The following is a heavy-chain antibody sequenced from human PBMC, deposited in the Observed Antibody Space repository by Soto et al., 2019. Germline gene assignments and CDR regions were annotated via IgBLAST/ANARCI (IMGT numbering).Heavy chain of an antibody. CDR3: ARGLGDYFDY. CDR1: GGSFSGYY. Sequence: QVQLQQWGAGLLKPSETLSLTCAVYGGSFSGYYWSWIRQPPGKGLEWIGEINHSGSTNYNPSLKSRVPISVDTSKDQFSLKLSSVTAADTAVYYCARGLGDYFDYWGQGTLVTVSS. V-gene: IGHV4-34*01. J-gene: IGHJ4*02. CDR2: INHSGST. D-gene: IGHD3-16*01.